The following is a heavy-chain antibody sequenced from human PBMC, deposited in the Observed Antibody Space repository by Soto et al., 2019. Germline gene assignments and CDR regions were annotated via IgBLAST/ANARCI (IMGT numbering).Heavy chain of an antibody. V-gene: IGHV1-69*19. Sequence: QVQLVQSGAEMKKTGSSVKVSCQSSGGTFNTYAMNWVRQAPGQGPEWIGDISPMFGAANYAPKFQGRVTITADESTGTSYMQLSSLTSEDTALYFCAREVQVHTPAFVYWGQGTLVTVSS. CDR3: AREVQVHTPAFVY. CDR1: GGTFNTYA. J-gene: IGHJ4*02. CDR2: ISPMFGAA. D-gene: IGHD3-10*01.